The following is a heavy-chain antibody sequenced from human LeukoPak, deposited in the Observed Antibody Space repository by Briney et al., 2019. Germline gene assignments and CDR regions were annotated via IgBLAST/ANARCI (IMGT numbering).Heavy chain of an antibody. V-gene: IGHV1-69*13. J-gene: IGHJ4*02. CDR3: ARAPRAYCSSTSCYLGY. CDR1: GGTFSSYA. Sequence: SVKVSCKASGGTFSSYAISWVRQAPGQGLEWMGGIIPIFGTANYAQKFQGRVTITADESTSTAYMDLSSLRSEDTAVYYCARAPRAYCSSTSCYLGYWGQGTLVTVSS. D-gene: IGHD2-2*01. CDR2: IIPIFGTA.